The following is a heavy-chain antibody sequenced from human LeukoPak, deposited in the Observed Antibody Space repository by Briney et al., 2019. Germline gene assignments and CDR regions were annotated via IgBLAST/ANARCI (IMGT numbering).Heavy chain of an antibody. CDR1: GYTFTEYD. CDR3: ARGFWFGEEDWFDT. CDR2: MNPNSGNT. V-gene: IGHV1-8*01. D-gene: IGHD3-10*01. J-gene: IGHJ5*02. Sequence: GASVKVSCKASGYTFTEYDINWVRQATGQGLEWMGWMNPNSGNTGSAQKFHGRFSMTRDTSTSTAYLELSSLRSDDTAVYYCARGFWFGEEDWFDTWGQGTLVTVSS.